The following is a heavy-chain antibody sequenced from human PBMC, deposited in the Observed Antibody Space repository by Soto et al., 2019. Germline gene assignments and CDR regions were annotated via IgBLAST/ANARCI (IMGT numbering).Heavy chain of an antibody. Sequence: EVQLVESGGGLVQPGRSLRLSCAASGFTFDDYAMHWVRQAPGKGLEWVSGISWNSGSIGYADSVKGRFTISRDNAKNSLYLQMTSLRAEDTALYYCAKDIAAAAQNWFDPWGQGTLVTVSS. CDR1: GFTFDDYA. CDR2: ISWNSGSI. J-gene: IGHJ5*02. V-gene: IGHV3-9*01. D-gene: IGHD6-13*01. CDR3: AKDIAAAAQNWFDP.